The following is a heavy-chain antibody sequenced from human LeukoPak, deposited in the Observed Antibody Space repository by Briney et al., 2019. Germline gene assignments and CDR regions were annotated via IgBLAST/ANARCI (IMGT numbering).Heavy chain of an antibody. CDR3: ARDPDTGYSGSGSLFDY. J-gene: IGHJ4*02. CDR1: GFTFSSYS. Sequence: GGSLRLSCAASGFTFSSYSMNWVRQAPGKGLEWVSSISSSSSYIYYADSVKGRFTISRDNAKNSLYLQMNSLRAEDTAVYYCARDPDTGYSGSGSLFDYWGQGTLVTVSS. V-gene: IGHV3-21*01. D-gene: IGHD3-10*01. CDR2: ISSSSSYI.